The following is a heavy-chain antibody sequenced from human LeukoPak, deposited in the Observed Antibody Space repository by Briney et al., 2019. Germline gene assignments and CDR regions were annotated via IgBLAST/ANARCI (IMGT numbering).Heavy chain of an antibody. CDR2: NYYSGST. CDR1: GGSVSSGSYY. CDR3: ARYHEVYQLSYYYYGMDV. D-gene: IGHD2-2*01. V-gene: IGHV4-61*01. Sequence: SETLSLTCTVSGGSVSSGSYYWSWIRQPPGKGLEWIRYNYYSGSTNYNPSLKSRVTISVDTSKNQFSLKLSSVTAADTAVYYCARYHEVYQLSYYYYGMDVWGKGTTVTVSS. J-gene: IGHJ6*04.